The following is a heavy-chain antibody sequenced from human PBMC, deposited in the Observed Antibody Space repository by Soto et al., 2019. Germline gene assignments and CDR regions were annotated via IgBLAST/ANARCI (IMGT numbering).Heavy chain of an antibody. CDR1: GFTVSNNY. CDR3: ATIPGGGGY. J-gene: IGHJ4*02. Sequence: EVQLVESGGGLIQPGGSLRLSCAVSGFTVSNNYMSWVRQAPGKGLEGVSVIYSGGYTAYGDSVKGRFTISRDNSKNTQNLKKKGLGAADTAVYNGATIPGGGGYWGQGTLVTVSS. CDR2: IYSGGYT. V-gene: IGHV3-53*01. D-gene: IGHD3-10*01.